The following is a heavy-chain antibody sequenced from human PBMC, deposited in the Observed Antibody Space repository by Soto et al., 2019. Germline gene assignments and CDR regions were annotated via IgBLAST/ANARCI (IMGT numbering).Heavy chain of an antibody. J-gene: IGHJ5*02. CDR3: ARAAEKVHEKNWFDP. V-gene: IGHV1-46*01. CDR1: GYTFTIYY. CDR2: INPSGGST. Sequence: ASVKVSCKASGYTFTIYYMHCVLQAPLQGLEWMGIINPSGGSTSYAQKFQGRVTMTRDTSTSTVYMELSSLRSEDTAVYYCARAAEKVHEKNWFDPWGQGTLVTVSS.